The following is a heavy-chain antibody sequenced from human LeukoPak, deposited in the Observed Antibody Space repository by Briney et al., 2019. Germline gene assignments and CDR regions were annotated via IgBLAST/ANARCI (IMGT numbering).Heavy chain of an antibody. D-gene: IGHD5-12*01. CDR2: IVVGSGNT. CDR3: AAGLKWQSFDY. Sequence: ASVKVSCKASGFTFSISAVQWVRQARGQRLEWIGWIVVGSGNTNYAQKFQERVTITRDMSTSTAYMELSGLRSEDTAVYYCAAGLKWQSFDYWGQGTLVTVSS. J-gene: IGHJ4*02. V-gene: IGHV1-58*01. CDR1: GFTFSISA.